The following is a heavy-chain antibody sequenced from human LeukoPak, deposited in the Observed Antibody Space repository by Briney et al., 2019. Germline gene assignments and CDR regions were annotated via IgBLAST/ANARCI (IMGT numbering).Heavy chain of an antibody. CDR2: INPNSGGT. V-gene: IGHV1-2*02. CDR3: ARWLNYYDSSGYRYYFDY. D-gene: IGHD3-22*01. J-gene: IGHJ4*02. Sequence: ASVKVSSKASVYTFTAYYMHWVRQAPGQGLEWMGWINPNSGGTNYAQKFQGRVTMTRDTSISTAYMELSRLRSDDTAVYYCARWLNYYDSSGYRYYFDYWGQGTLVTVSS. CDR1: VYTFTAYY.